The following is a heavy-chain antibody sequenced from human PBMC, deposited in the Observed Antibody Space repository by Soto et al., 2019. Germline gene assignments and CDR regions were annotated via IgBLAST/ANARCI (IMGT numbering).Heavy chain of an antibody. CDR1: GGTFRTSA. J-gene: IGHJ6*01. CDR3: ARDKDRQQLGGNYYYVMDV. D-gene: IGHD3-3*02. CDR2: IMPVFSTP. V-gene: IGHV1-69*12. Sequence: QVQLVQSGAEVKKPGSSVKVSCKTSGGTFRTSAISWVRQAPGQGLEWMGGIMPVFSTPDYAQKFQGRVTITADESTGTANMELSSLRSEDTAVYYGARDKDRQQLGGNYYYVMDVWGQGTTVTVSS.